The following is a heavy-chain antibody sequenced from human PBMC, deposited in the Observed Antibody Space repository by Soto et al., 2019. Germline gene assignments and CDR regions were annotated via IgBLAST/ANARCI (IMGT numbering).Heavy chain of an antibody. D-gene: IGHD2-21*02. J-gene: IGHJ4*02. CDR1: GDSITSSNW. Sequence: SETLSRTCDVSGDSITSSNWWSWVRQPPGKGLEWIGYIYYSGSTYYNHSLKSRVTISVDTAKNQFSLKLSSVTAADTAVYYCARAGDCGGDCYPDYWGQGTLVTVSS. CDR2: IYYSGST. V-gene: IGHV4-4*02. CDR3: ARAGDCGGDCYPDY.